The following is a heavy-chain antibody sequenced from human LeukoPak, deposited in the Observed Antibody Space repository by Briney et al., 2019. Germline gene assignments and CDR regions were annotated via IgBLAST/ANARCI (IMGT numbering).Heavy chain of an antibody. CDR1: GCTFSSFG. J-gene: IGHJ5*02. V-gene: IGHV3-30*18. CDR2: LSYDGSEK. CDR3: AKPYSATILTAWFDP. Sequence: PEGTLRVSCAASGCTFSSFGRHWVRQAPGKGLEWVAVLSYDGSEKYFADPVKGRFTTSIDNSKNTLYLQITSQRTEDTALYYSAKPYSATILTAWFDPWGQGTLVTVSS. D-gene: IGHD3-9*01.